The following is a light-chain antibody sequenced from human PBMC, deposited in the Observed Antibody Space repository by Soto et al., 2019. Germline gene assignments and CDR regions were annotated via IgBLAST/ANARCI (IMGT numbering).Light chain of an antibody. Sequence: QSALTQPRSVSGSPGQSVTISCTGTSSDVGGYNYVSWYQQHPGKAPKLMIYDIIKRPSGVPDRFSGSKSGNTASLTISGLQAEDEADYYCCSYADTYTVFGGGTKVTVL. CDR3: CSYADTYTV. CDR1: SSDVGGYNY. V-gene: IGLV2-11*01. J-gene: IGLJ2*01. CDR2: DII.